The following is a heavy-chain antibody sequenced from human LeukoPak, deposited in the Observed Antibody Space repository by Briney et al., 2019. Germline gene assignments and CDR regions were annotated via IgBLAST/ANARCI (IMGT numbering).Heavy chain of an antibody. CDR3: ASQGYCSSTSCYDSWWFDP. CDR1: GYSISSGYY. Sequence: PSETLSLTCAVSGYSISSGYYWGWIRQPPGKGLEWIGSIYHSGSTYYNPSLKSRVTRSVDTSKNQFSLKLSSVTAADTAVYYCASQGYCSSTSCYDSWWFDPWGQGTLVTVSS. D-gene: IGHD2-2*01. CDR2: IYHSGST. J-gene: IGHJ5*02. V-gene: IGHV4-38-2*01.